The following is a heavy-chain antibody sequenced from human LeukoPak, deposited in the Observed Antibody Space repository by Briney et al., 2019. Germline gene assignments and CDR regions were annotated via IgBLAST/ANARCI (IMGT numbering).Heavy chain of an antibody. D-gene: IGHD6-19*01. CDR2: IYYSGST. J-gene: IGHJ6*03. V-gene: IGHV4-59*12. CDR3: ARAPRVAGTAYYYMDV. CDR1: GGPISSYY. Sequence: SETLSLTCTVSGGPISSYYWSWIRQPPGKGLEWIGYIYYSGSTNYNPSLKSRVTISVDTSKNQFSLKLSSVTAADTAVYYCARAPRVAGTAYYYMDVWGKGTTVTVSS.